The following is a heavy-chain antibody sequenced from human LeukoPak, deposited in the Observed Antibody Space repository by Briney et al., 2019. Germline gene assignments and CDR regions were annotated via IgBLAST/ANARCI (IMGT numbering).Heavy chain of an antibody. V-gene: IGHV3-7*01. J-gene: IGHJ2*01. CDR1: GFTFSSFW. CDR2: IKQDGSEQ. CDR3: ATTGGYDYRYFDL. Sequence: GGSLRLSCVTSGFTFSSFWMNWVRQAPGKGLEWVANIKQDGSEQYYVDSVKGRFTISRDNAKKSLSLHMDSLRAEDTAVYYCATTGGYDYRYFDLWGRGTLVTVSS. D-gene: IGHD5-12*01.